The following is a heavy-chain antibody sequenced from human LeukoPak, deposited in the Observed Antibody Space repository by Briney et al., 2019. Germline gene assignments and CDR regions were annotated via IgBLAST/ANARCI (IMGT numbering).Heavy chain of an antibody. CDR1: EFTFSKFW. CDR3: ARGNNYGMDV. J-gene: IGHJ6*02. V-gene: IGHV3-74*01. CDR2: INRDGSTT. Sequence: PEGSLRLSCAASEFTFSKFWMHWVRQGPGKGLAWVSGINRDGSTTTYADSVKGRFTVSRDNAKNTLYLQMNSLRAEDTAIYYCARGNNYGMDVWGQGTTVTVSS. D-gene: IGHD2/OR15-2a*01.